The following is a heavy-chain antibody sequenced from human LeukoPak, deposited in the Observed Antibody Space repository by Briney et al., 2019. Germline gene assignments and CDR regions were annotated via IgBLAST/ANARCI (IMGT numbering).Heavy chain of an antibody. CDR1: GGSISSYY. D-gene: IGHD6-13*01. Sequence: SETLSLTCTVSGGSISSYYWSWIRQPPGKGLEWIGYIYYSGSTNYNPSLKSRITISVDTSKNQFSLKLSSVTAADTAVYYCARDLGIAAAGTLGWFDPWGQGTLVTVSS. V-gene: IGHV4-59*01. J-gene: IGHJ5*02. CDR3: ARDLGIAAAGTLGWFDP. CDR2: IYYSGST.